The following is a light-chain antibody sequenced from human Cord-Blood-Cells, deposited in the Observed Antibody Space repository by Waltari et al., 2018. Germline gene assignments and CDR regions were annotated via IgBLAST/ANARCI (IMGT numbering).Light chain of an antibody. CDR2: DVS. CDR3: SSYTSSSTLV. V-gene: IGLV2-14*01. J-gene: IGLJ2*01. Sequence: QSALTQPASVSGSPGQPITISCTGTSRDVGGYNYVPWYQQHPGKAPKLMIYDVSKRPSGVSNRFSGSKSGNTASLTISGLQAEDEADYYCSSYTSSSTLVFGGGTKLTVL. CDR1: SRDVGGYNY.